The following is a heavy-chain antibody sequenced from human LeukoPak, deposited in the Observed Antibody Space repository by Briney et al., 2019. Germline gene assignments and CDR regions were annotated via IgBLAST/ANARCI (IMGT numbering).Heavy chain of an antibody. D-gene: IGHD1-26*01. V-gene: IGHV3-7*01. CDR3: ARDREWGLPADAFDI. CDR1: GFTFSSYW. CDR2: IKQDGSEK. J-gene: IGHJ3*02. Sequence: PGGSLRLSCAASGFTFSSYWMSWVRQAPGKGLEWVANIKQDGSEKYYVDSVKGRFTISRDNVKNSLYLQMNSLRAEDTAVYYCARDREWGLPADAFDIWGQGTMVTVAS.